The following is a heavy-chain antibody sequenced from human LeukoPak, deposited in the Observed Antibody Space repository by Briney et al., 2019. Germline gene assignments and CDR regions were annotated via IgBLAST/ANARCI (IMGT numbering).Heavy chain of an antibody. CDR2: IKQDGSEK. D-gene: IGHD2-2*01. V-gene: IGHV3-7*03. CDR3: ARDPVVGIVVVPAAIEGVGY. Sequence: PGGSLRLSCAASGFTFSSYWMSWVRQAPGKGLEWVASIKQDGSEKYYVDSVKGRFTISRDNAKNSLYLQMNSLRAEDTAVYYCARDPVVGIVVVPAAIEGVGYWGQGTLVTVSS. J-gene: IGHJ4*02. CDR1: GFTFSSYW.